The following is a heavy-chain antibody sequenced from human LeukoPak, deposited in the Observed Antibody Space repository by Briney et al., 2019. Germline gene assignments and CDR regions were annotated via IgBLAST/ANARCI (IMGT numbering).Heavy chain of an antibody. CDR3: AKLWQLATRWFDP. Sequence: PSETLSLTCAVYGGSFSGYYWSWIRQPPGKGLEWVSAISGSGGSTYYADSVKGRFTISRDNSKNTLYLQMNSLRAEDTAVYYCAKLWQLATRWFDPWGQGTLVTVSS. CDR1: GGSFSGYY. J-gene: IGHJ5*02. D-gene: IGHD6-6*01. V-gene: IGHV3-23*01. CDR2: ISGSGGST.